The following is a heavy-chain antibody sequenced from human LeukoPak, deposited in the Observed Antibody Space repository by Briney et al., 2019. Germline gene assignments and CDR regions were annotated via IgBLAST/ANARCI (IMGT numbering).Heavy chain of an antibody. D-gene: IGHD1-7*01. CDR3: ARHVLLGNYPDYFDS. V-gene: IGHV4-39*01. CDR2: IFYSGRP. Sequence: SETLSLTCTVSGGSISSSSTYYWGWIRQPPGKGLEWIGSIFYSGRPYYNPSLKSRVTISVDTSKNQFSLKLRYVTAADTTVYFCARHVLLGNYPDYFDSWGQGTLVTVSS. CDR1: GGSISSSSTYY. J-gene: IGHJ4*02.